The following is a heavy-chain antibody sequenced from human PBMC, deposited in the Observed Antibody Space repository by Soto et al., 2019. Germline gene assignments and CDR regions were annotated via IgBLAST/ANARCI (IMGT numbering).Heavy chain of an antibody. CDR3: ARGRYGDY. D-gene: IGHD1-1*01. Sequence: QVHLVQSGAEVKKPGASVKVSCKGSGYTFTSYVITWVRQAPGQGLEWMGWISAHNGKTDYARKLQGRVTVTRDTSTSTAYMELRSLRSDDTAVYYCARGRYGDYWGQGALVTVSS. CDR2: ISAHNGKT. J-gene: IGHJ4*02. CDR1: GYTFTSYV. V-gene: IGHV1-18*01.